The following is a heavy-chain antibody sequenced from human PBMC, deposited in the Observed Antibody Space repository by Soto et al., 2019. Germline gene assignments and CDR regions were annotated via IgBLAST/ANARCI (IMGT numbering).Heavy chain of an antibody. D-gene: IGHD6-6*01. CDR3: ATSIAARRQGYYYGMDV. CDR1: GYSFTSYW. J-gene: IGHJ6*02. V-gene: IGHV5-10-1*01. Sequence: GESLKLSCKGSGYSFTSYWISWVRQMPGKGLEWMGRIDPSDSYTNYSPSFQGHVTISADKSISTAYLQWSSLKASDTAMYYCATSIAARRQGYYYGMDVWGQGTTVTVSS. CDR2: IDPSDSYT.